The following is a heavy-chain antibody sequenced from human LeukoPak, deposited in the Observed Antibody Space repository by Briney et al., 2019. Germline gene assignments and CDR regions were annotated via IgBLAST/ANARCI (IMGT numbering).Heavy chain of an antibody. V-gene: IGHV4-34*01. J-gene: IGHJ4*02. D-gene: IGHD1-1*01. CDR1: GGSFSGYY. CDR2: LNHSGST. Sequence: SETLSLTCAVYGGSFSGYYWSWIRQPPGKGLEWIGELNHSGSTNYNPSLKSRVTISVDTSKNQFSLKLSSVTAADTAVYYCARRRYRKAFDYWGQGTLVTVSS. CDR3: ARRRYRKAFDY.